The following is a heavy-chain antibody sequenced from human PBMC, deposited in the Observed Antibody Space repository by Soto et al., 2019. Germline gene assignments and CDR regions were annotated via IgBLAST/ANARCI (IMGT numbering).Heavy chain of an antibody. CDR3: ARVTFGDYNFLDS. CDR2: VNPTFGVT. CDR1: ENTFTNFF. Sequence: IQSGAEVRRPGATVKISCKASENTFTNFFFHWVRQAPGRSLEWLGMVNPTFGVTKYEQRFQGRLTMTGDTSTSTVFLEVRGLTSNDTALYFCARVTFGDYNFLDSWGHGTLVTVSS. V-gene: IGHV1-46*01. J-gene: IGHJ5*01. D-gene: IGHD4-17*01.